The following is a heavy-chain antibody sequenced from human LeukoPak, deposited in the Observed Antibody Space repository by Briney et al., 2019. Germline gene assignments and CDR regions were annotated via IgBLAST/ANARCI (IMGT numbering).Heavy chain of an antibody. D-gene: IGHD5-12*01. J-gene: IGHJ4*02. CDR1: GFTFSSYW. CDR2: INSDGSST. Sequence: GGSLRLSCAASGFTFSSYWMHWVRQAPGKGLVWVSGINSDGSSTSYADSVKGRFTIPRDNAKNTLYLQMNSLRAEDTAVYYCAREGGYSGYDPDYWGQGTLVTVSS. CDR3: AREGGYSGYDPDY. V-gene: IGHV3-74*01.